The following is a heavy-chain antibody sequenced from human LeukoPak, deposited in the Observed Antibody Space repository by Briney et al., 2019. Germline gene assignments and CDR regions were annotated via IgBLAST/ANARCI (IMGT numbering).Heavy chain of an antibody. CDR1: GGSFSGYY. Sequence: SETLSLTCAVYGGSFSGYYWGWIRQPPGKGLEWIGEINHSGSTNYNPSLKSRVTISVDTSKNQFSLKLSSVTAADTAVYYCAGVGLAVSPIDYWGQGTLVTVSS. D-gene: IGHD4-17*01. CDR2: INHSGST. J-gene: IGHJ4*02. CDR3: AGVGLAVSPIDY. V-gene: IGHV4-34*01.